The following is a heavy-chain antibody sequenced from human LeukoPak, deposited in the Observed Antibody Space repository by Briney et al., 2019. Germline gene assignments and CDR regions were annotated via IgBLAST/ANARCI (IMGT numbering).Heavy chain of an antibody. J-gene: IGHJ5*02. D-gene: IGHD3-10*01. V-gene: IGHV4-34*01. Sequence: PSETLSLTCAVYGGAFSGYYWTWIRQPPGNGLEWIGEINHSGSTNYNPSLKSRVTISVDTSKNQFSLKLSSVTAADTAVYYCARGRVRGVIMSWFDPWGQGTLVTVSS. CDR2: INHSGST. CDR3: ARGRVRGVIMSWFDP. CDR1: GGAFSGYY.